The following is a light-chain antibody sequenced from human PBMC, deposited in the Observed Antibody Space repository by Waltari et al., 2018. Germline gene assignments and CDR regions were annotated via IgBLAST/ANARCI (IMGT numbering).Light chain of an antibody. CDR1: QSITNW. CDR2: KAS. CDR3: QQYDNYWT. J-gene: IGKJ1*01. V-gene: IGKV1-5*03. Sequence: DIQMTQSPSALSASVGDRVPITRRASQSITNWLAWYQQKPGKAPKHLIYKASNLESGVPSRFSGSGSGTEFTLTISSLQPDDFATYYCQQYDNYWTFGQGTKVEIK.